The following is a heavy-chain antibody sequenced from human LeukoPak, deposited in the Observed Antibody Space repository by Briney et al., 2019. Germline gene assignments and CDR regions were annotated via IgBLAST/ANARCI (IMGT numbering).Heavy chain of an antibody. Sequence: SQTLSLTCAISGDSVSSNSAAWNWIRQTPSRGLEWLGRTYYRSKWYNDYAVSVKSRITINPDTSKNQFSLQLNSVTPEDTTVYYCARSSGWSTPFDYWGQGTLVTVSS. CDR2: TYYRSKWYN. CDR3: ARSSGWSTPFDY. CDR1: GDSVSSNSAA. J-gene: IGHJ4*02. D-gene: IGHD6-19*01. V-gene: IGHV6-1*01.